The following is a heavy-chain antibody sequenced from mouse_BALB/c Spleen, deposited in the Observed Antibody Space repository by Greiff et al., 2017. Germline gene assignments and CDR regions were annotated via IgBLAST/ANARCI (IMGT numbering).Heavy chain of an antibody. Sequence: EVKLMESGGGLVKLGGSLKLSCAASGFTFSSYYMSWVRQTPEKRLELVAAINSNGGSTYYPDTVKGRFTISRDNAKNTLYLQMSSLKSEDTALYYCARDDGYLSFAYWGQGTLVTVSA. CDR1: GFTFSSYY. V-gene: IGHV5-6-2*01. D-gene: IGHD2-3*01. J-gene: IGHJ3*01. CDR3: ARDDGYLSFAY. CDR2: INSNGGST.